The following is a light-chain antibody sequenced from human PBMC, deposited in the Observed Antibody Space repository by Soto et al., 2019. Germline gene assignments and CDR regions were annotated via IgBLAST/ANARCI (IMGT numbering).Light chain of an antibody. CDR1: SSNIGSHT. CDR3: AAWDDNLPGYV. J-gene: IGLJ1*01. V-gene: IGLV1-44*01. CDR2: RDN. Sequence: QSVLIQPPSASGTPGQRVTISCSGSSSNIGSHTVNWYQQLPGTAPKLLICRDNQRPSGVPDRFSGSKSGTSASLAISGPQSEDEADYYCAAWDDNLPGYVFGTGTKVTVL.